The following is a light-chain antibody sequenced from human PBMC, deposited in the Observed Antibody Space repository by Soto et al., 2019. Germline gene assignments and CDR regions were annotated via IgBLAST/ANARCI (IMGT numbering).Light chain of an antibody. J-gene: IGKJ5*01. CDR2: GAS. CDR3: QQYNNWPPIT. CDR1: QSVSSN. Sequence: EIVMTQSPATLSVSPGERATLSCRASQSVSSNLAWYQRRPGQAPRLLIYGASTRAIGIPARFSGSGSGTQFTLTISSLQSEDFALYYCQQYNNWPPITFGQGTRLEIK. V-gene: IGKV3-15*01.